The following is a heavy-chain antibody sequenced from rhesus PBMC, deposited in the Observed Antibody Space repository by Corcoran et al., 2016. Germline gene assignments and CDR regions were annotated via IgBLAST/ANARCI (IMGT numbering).Heavy chain of an antibody. D-gene: IGHD6-25*01. CDR1: GYSISSGYY. V-gene: IGHV4-99*01. J-gene: IGHJ4*01. Sequence: QVQLQESGPGLVKPSETLSLTCAVSGYSISSGYYWGWIRQPPGKGLEYIGYISGRSGSTYYNPSLKSRVTISKDTSKNQFSLKLSSVTAADTAVYYCARLRSGSSPDYWGQGVLVTVSS. CDR3: ARLRSGSSPDY. CDR2: ISGRSGST.